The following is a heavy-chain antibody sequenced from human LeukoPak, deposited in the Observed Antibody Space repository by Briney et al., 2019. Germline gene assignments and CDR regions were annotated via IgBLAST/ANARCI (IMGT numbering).Heavy chain of an antibody. Sequence: SETLSLTCTVSGGSITTGDYYWAWIRQAPGKGLEWIANVHYTGSSYYNPSLKSRVTISVDTSKNHFSLEVTSLTAADTAVYHCARRKGGSSWVDYWGQGILVTVSS. CDR1: GGSITTGDYY. V-gene: IGHV4-39*02. J-gene: IGHJ4*02. CDR2: VHYTGSS. CDR3: ARRKGGSSWVDY. D-gene: IGHD6-13*01.